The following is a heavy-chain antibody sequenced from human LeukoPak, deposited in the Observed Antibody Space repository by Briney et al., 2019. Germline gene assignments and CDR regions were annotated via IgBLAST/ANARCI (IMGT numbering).Heavy chain of an antibody. CDR1: GYSISSGYY. CDR2: IYHSGST. V-gene: IGHV4-38-2*02. CDR3: ARELGITGTFPLDY. D-gene: IGHD1-7*01. J-gene: IGHJ4*02. Sequence: KASETLSLTCTVSGYSISSGYYWGWIRQPPGKGLEWIGSIYHSGSTYYNPSLKSRVTISVDTSKNQFSLKLSSVTAADTAVYYCARELGITGTFPLDYWGPGTLVTVSS.